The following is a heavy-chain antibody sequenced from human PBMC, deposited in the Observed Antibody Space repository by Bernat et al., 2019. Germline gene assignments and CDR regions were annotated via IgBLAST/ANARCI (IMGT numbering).Heavy chain of an antibody. Sequence: QVQLQESGPGLVKPSQTLSLTCTVSGGSNSSGDYYWNWIRQPPGKGLEWIGYIYYTGTTWYNPSLRSRVTISVDTSNNQFSLKLTSVTAADTAIYYCARGGAVGGDPFDIWGQGTLVTVSS. J-gene: IGHJ4*02. CDR1: GGSNSSGDYY. CDR3: ARGGAVGGDPFDI. D-gene: IGHD6-19*01. V-gene: IGHV4-30-4*01. CDR2: IYYTGTT.